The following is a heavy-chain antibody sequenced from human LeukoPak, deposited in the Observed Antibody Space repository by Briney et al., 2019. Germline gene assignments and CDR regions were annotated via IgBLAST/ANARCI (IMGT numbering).Heavy chain of an antibody. CDR3: ARGASVVVVAAHRSWNP. CDR2: INPNSGGT. V-gene: IGHV1-2*06. CDR1: GYTFTGYY. D-gene: IGHD2-15*01. Sequence: GASVKVSCKASGYTFTGYYMHWVRQAPGQGLEWMGRINPNSGGTNYAQKFQGRVTMTRDTSISTAYMELSRLRSDDTAVYYCARGASVVVVAAHRSWNPWGQGTLVTVSS. J-gene: IGHJ5*02.